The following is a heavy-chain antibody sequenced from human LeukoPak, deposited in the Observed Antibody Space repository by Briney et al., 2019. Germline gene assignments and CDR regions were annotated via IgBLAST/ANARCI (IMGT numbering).Heavy chain of an antibody. CDR3: ATDRYSYGYTCRY. Sequence: GASVTVSCKVSGYTLTELSMHWVRQAPGKGLEGMGGFNPEDGETIYAQKFQGRVTMTEDTSTDTAYMELSSLRSEDTAVYYCATDRYSYGYTCRYWGQGTLVTGSS. CDR1: GYTLTELS. D-gene: IGHD5-18*01. V-gene: IGHV1-24*01. J-gene: IGHJ4*02. CDR2: FNPEDGET.